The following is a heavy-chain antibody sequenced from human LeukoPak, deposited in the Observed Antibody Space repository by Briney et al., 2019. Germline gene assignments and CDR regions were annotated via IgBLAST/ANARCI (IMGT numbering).Heavy chain of an antibody. Sequence: SETLSLTCTVSGGSISSYYWGWIRQPPGKGLEWIGSIYYSGSTYYNPSLKSRVTISVDTSNNQFSLKLSSVTAADTAVYYCASQEYYYDSSGYANWFDPWGQGTLVTVSS. V-gene: IGHV4-39*01. CDR1: GGSISSYY. D-gene: IGHD3-22*01. J-gene: IGHJ5*02. CDR2: IYYSGST. CDR3: ASQEYYYDSSGYANWFDP.